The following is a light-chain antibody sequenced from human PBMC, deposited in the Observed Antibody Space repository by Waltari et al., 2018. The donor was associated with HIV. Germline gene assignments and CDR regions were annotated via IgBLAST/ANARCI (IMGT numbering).Light chain of an antibody. J-gene: IGLJ1*01. CDR2: DNN. CDR1: TSTIARNS. V-gene: IGLV1-44*01. CDR3: AAWDDSLNGYV. Sequence: QAVLTPPPSASATPAPSITFSCSGSTSTIARNSFYWYQHHAATAPKLLIYDNNSPPSGVPDRCSASKTATSASLAISGLQSEDEADYYCAAWDDSLNGYVFGSGTKVTVL.